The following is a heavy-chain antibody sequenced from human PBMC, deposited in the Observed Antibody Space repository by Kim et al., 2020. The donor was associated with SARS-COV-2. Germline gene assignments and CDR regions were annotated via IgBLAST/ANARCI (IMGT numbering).Heavy chain of an antibody. CDR3: ERQNTAMHAFDI. Sequence: TYAHPSLNSRVTISVDTSKNQFSLKLSSVTAADTAVYYGERQNTAMHAFDIWGQGTMVTVSS. J-gene: IGHJ3*02. CDR2: T. D-gene: IGHD5-18*01. V-gene: IGHV4-39*01.